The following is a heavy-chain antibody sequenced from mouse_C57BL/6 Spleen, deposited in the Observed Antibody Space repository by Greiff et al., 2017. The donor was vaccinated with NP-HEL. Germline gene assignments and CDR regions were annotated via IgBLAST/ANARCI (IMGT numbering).Heavy chain of an antibody. CDR3: ARGGPSSPLDY. V-gene: IGHV1-59*01. D-gene: IGHD1-1*01. CDR2: IDPSDSYT. CDR1: GYTFTSYW. J-gene: IGHJ2*01. Sequence: VQLQQPGAELVRPGTSVKLSCKASGYTFTSYWMHWVKQRPGQGLEWIGVIDPSDSYTNYNQKFKGKATLTVDTSSSTAYMQLSSLTSEDSAVYYCARGGPSSPLDYWGQGTTLTVSS.